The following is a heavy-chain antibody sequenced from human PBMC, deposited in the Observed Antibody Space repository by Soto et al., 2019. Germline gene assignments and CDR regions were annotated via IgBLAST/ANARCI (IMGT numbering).Heavy chain of an antibody. Sequence: QVQLQQWGAGLLKPSETLSLTCAVYGGSFNTHYHYWGWVRQPPGKGLEWIGEINHRGGTNYNPSLKRRVTISLATSKNQFSLKLSSVPAAVSAVYFCARDLKGEATFVSYYYYMDVWGEGTTVTVSS. D-gene: IGHD3-16*01. V-gene: IGHV4-34*01. CDR1: GGSFNTHYHY. CDR2: INHRGGT. CDR3: ARDLKGEATFVSYYYYMDV. J-gene: IGHJ6*03.